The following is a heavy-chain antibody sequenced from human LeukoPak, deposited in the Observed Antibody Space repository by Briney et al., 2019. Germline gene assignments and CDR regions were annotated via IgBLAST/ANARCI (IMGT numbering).Heavy chain of an antibody. Sequence: PSETLSFTCAVSGYSISSGYYWAWIRQPPGKGLEWIGSIYRSGTTYYNVSLKSRVTISVDTSKNQFSLKLSSVTAADAAVYYCARQDGASAGVIYMDVWGKGTTVTVSS. D-gene: IGHD6-13*01. V-gene: IGHV4-38-2*01. CDR3: ARQDGASAGVIYMDV. J-gene: IGHJ6*03. CDR2: IYRSGTT. CDR1: GYSISSGYY.